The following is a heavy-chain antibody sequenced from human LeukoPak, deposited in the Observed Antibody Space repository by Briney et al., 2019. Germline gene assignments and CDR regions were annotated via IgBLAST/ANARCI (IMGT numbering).Heavy chain of an antibody. CDR2: ISSSSSYI. V-gene: IGHV3-21*01. Sequence: GGSLRLSCAASGFTFSSYSMNWVRQAPGKGLEGVSSISSSSSYIYYADSVKGRFTISRDNAKNSLYLQMNSLRAEDTAVYYCARGLSYYYDSSGRIFDYWGQGTLVTVSS. J-gene: IGHJ4*02. CDR1: GFTFSSYS. D-gene: IGHD3-22*01. CDR3: ARGLSYYYDSSGRIFDY.